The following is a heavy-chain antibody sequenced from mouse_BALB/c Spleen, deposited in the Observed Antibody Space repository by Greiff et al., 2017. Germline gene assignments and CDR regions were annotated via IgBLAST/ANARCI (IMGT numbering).Heavy chain of an antibody. CDR1: GFTFSSYA. CDR2: ISSGGSYT. D-gene: IGHD2-1*01. V-gene: IGHV5-9-3*01. Sequence: EVQVVESGGGLVKPGGSLKLSCAASGFTFSSYAMSWVRQTPEKRLEWVATISSGGSYTYYPDSVKGRFTISRDNAKNTLYLQMSSLRSEDTAMYYCARHDGNYGRGWFAYWGQGTLVTVSA. J-gene: IGHJ3*01. CDR3: ARHDGNYGRGWFAY.